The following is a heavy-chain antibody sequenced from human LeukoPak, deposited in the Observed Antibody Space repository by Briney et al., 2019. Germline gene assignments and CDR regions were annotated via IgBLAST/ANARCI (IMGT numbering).Heavy chain of an antibody. J-gene: IGHJ4*02. V-gene: IGHV4-59*08. CDR1: GGSISSYY. CDR3: ANGRGGSVTYFDY. Sequence: PSETLSLTCTVPGGSISSYYWSWSRQPPGEGLEWIWYIYYSGGTNYNPSLKSRVTISVDTSKNQFSLQLSSVTAADTAVYYCANGRGGSVTYFDYWGQGTLVTVSS. D-gene: IGHD1-26*01. CDR2: IYYSGGT.